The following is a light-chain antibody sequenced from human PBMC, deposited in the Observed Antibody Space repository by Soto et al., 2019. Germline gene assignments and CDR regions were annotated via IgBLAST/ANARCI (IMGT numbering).Light chain of an antibody. Sequence: EIVLTQSPGTLSLSPGQRATLSCRASQSVASSYLAWYQQKPGQAPRLLIYGASIRATGIPDRFSGSGSGADFTLTLSRLEPEDFALFYCQHFGPSSYPFGPGTKLEIK. CDR3: QHFGPSSYP. V-gene: IGKV3-20*01. J-gene: IGKJ2*01. CDR2: GAS. CDR1: QSVASSY.